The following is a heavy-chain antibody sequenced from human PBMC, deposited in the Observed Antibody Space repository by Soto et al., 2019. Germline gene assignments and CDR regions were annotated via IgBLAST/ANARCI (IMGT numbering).Heavy chain of an antibody. CDR1: GYTFTNYA. CDR2: INAGNGNT. V-gene: IGHV1-3*01. CDR3: ARDMGFGLSDY. J-gene: IGHJ4*02. D-gene: IGHD3-10*01. Sequence: GASVKVSCKASGYTFTNYAIDWVRQAPGQRLEWMGWINAGNGNTKYSQKFLGRVTITRDTSASTAYIELSSLRSEDTAVYYCARDMGFGLSDYWGQGILVTVSS.